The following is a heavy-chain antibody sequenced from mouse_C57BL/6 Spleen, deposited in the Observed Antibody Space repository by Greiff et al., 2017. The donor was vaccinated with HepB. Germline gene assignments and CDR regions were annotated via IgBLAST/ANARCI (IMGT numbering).Heavy chain of an antibody. V-gene: IGHV1-82*01. D-gene: IGHD3-1*01. CDR3: ARSGYLSGFAY. CDR1: GYAFSSSW. J-gene: IGHJ3*01. Sequence: VQLQQSGPELVKPGASVKISCKASGYAFSSSWMNWVKQRPGKGLEWIGRIYPGDGDTNYNGKFKGKATLTADKSSSTAYMQLSSLTSEDSAVYFCARSGYLSGFAYWGQGTLVTVSA. CDR2: IYPGDGDT.